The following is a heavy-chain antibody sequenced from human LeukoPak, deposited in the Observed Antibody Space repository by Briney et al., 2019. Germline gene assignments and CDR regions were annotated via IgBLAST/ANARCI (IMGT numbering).Heavy chain of an antibody. CDR2: ISGSGGST. J-gene: IGHJ4*02. CDR1: GFTFSSYA. CDR3: AKKHIVAVTAGAEHY. Sequence: PGGSLRLSCAASGFTFSSYAMSWVRQAPGKGLEWVSAISGSGGSTYYADSVKGRFTISRDNSKNTLYLQMNSLRAEDTAVYYCAKKHIVAVTAGAEHYWGQGTLVTVSS. D-gene: IGHD2-21*02. V-gene: IGHV3-23*01.